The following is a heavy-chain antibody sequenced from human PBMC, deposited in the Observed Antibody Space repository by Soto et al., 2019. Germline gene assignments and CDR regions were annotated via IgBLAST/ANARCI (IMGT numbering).Heavy chain of an antibody. CDR2: IRTKTEGETT. V-gene: IGHV3-15*07. CDR3: VHYGSGSYSTDQ. Sequence: EVQVVESGGGLVKPGGSLRRSCAASGFIFSNAWMNWVRQAPGKGLEWVGRIRTKTEGETTDYGAPVKGRFTISRDDSRNTLYLEMNSLKIEDTAVYYCVHYGSGSYSTDQWGQGTLVIVSS. D-gene: IGHD3-10*01. J-gene: IGHJ4*02. CDR1: GFIFSNAW.